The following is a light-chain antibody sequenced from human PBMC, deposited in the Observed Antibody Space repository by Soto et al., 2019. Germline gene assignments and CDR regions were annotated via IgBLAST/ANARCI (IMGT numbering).Light chain of an antibody. CDR1: STDVGGYDY. CDR3: TSCAGGNNV. CDR2: EVN. Sequence: QSALTQPPSASGSPGQSVTISCTGTSTDVGGYDYVSWYQQHPGKVPKLMIYEVNKRPSGVPDRFSGSKSGNTASLTVSGLQPEDEADYYCTSCAGGNNVFGTGTKLTAL. J-gene: IGLJ1*01. V-gene: IGLV2-8*01.